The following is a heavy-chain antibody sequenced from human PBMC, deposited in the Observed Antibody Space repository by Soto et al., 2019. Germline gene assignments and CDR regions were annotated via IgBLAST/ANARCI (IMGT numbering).Heavy chain of an antibody. CDR1: GFTFSSYG. Sequence: QVQLVESGGGVVQPGRSLRLSCAASGFTFSSYGMHWVRQAPGKGLEWVAVIWYDGSNKYYADSVKGRFTISRDNSKNTLYLQMNSLRAEDTAVYYCARGVWFGELDWVGWFDPWGQGTLVTVSS. D-gene: IGHD3-10*01. J-gene: IGHJ5*02. CDR3: ARGVWFGELDWVGWFDP. CDR2: IWYDGSNK. V-gene: IGHV3-33*01.